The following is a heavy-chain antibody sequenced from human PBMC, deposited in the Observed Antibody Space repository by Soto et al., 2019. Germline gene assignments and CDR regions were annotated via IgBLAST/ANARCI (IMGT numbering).Heavy chain of an antibody. D-gene: IGHD1-7*01. Sequence: PGGSLRLSCAASGFTFSPHAMHWVRQGPGKGLEWVAVISYEGSNKYYADSVKGRFTISRDNAKNTLYLQMNSLRAEDTAVYYCAKDLTAGTTYYYYGMDVWGQGTTVTVSS. J-gene: IGHJ6*02. CDR3: AKDLTAGTTYYYYGMDV. V-gene: IGHV3-30-3*01. CDR2: ISYEGSNK. CDR1: GFTFSPHA.